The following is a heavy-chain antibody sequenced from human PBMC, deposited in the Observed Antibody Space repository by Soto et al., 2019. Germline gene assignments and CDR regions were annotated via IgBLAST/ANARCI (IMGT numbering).Heavy chain of an antibody. V-gene: IGHV4-59*01. J-gene: IGHJ4*02. CDR1: GGSISSYY. CDR3: ARAPRGNYGYPSYFDY. D-gene: IGHD3-10*01. CDR2: IYYSGST. Sequence: SSETLSLTCTVSGGSISSYYWSWIRQPPGKGLEWIGYIYYSGSTNYNPSLKSRVTISVDTSKNQFSLKLSSVTAADTAVYYCARAPRGNYGYPSYFDYWGQGALVTVSS.